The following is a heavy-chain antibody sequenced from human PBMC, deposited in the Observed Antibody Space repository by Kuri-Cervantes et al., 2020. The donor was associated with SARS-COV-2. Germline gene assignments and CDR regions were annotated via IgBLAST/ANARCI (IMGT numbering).Heavy chain of an antibody. CDR1: GGSISSSSDY. J-gene: IGHJ4*02. V-gene: IGHV4-39*07. CDR2: IYYSGST. CDR3: ARDLVVPAASGNDY. D-gene: IGHD2-2*01. Sequence: SETLSLTCTVSGGSISSSSDYWGWIRQPPGKGLEWIGSIYYSGSTYYDPALKSRVIISEDTSKNQFSLKLSSVTAADAAVYYCARDLVVPAASGNDYWGQGTLVTVSS.